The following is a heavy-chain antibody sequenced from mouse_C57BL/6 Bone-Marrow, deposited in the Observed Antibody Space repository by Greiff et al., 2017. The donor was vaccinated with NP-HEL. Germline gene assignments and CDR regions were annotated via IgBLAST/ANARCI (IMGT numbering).Heavy chain of an antibody. J-gene: IGHJ3*01. Sequence: VQLQESGAELAKPGASVKLSCKASGYEFSNYGMNWVKQRPGKGLEWIGQIYPGDGDTNYNGKFKDKATLTADKSSSTAYMELSRLTYEDSAVYFCARGAYWGQGTLVTVSA. CDR1: GYEFSNYG. V-gene: IGHV1-80*01. CDR2: IYPGDGDT. CDR3: ARGAY.